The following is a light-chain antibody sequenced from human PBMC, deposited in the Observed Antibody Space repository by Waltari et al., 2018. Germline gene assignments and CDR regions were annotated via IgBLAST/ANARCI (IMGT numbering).Light chain of an antibody. V-gene: IGLV3-10*01. CDR1: ALPNKY. J-gene: IGLJ3*02. CDR3: YSTDYTGNYWV. Sequence: SYELTQPPSVSVSPGHTARITCPGEALPNKYAYWYRQKSGQAPVLVIYEDTKRPSGIPERISGSNSGAVATLTITGAQVEDEADYYCYSTDYTGNYWVFGGGTKLTVL. CDR2: EDT.